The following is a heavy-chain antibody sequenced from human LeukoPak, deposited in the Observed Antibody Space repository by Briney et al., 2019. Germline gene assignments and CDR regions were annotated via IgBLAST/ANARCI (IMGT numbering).Heavy chain of an antibody. CDR1: GFTFNISA. CDR3: AADLIAVTGSWY. J-gene: IGHJ4*02. V-gene: IGHV1-58*02. CDR2: IAVGSGNT. D-gene: IGHD6-19*01. Sequence: TSVTVSCMASGFTFNISAMQWVRQARRQRPEWIGWIAVGSGNTNYAQKFQERVTITRDMFTNTVHLELSGLRSEDTAVYYCAADLIAVTGSWYWGQGTLVSVSS.